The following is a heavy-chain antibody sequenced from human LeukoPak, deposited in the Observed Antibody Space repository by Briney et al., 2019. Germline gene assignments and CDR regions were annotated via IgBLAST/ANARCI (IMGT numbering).Heavy chain of an antibody. V-gene: IGHV4-4*09. CDR2: IHTSGSN. Sequence: PGGSLRLSCAASGFTFSNAWMSWVRQAPGKGLEWIGYIHTSGSNNQYPSLKSRVTISVDKSKNHFSLRLTSVTAADTAVYYCARLSAAVHLGAFDLWGQGTMVTVSS. CDR1: GFTFSNAW. J-gene: IGHJ3*01. D-gene: IGHD3-3*01. CDR3: ARLSAAVHLGAFDL.